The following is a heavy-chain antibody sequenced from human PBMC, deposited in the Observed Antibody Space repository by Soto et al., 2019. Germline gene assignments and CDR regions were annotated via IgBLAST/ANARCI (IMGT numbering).Heavy chain of an antibody. V-gene: IGHV3-23*01. Sequence: AGWSLRLSCAASGFTFSSYAMRWFLQAPGKGLEWVSAISGSGGSTYYADSVKGRFTISRDNSKNTLYLQMNSLRAEDTAVYYCAKGDDILTGYDYYYYMDVWGKGTTVTVSS. CDR1: GFTFSSYA. CDR3: AKGDDILTGYDYYYYMDV. J-gene: IGHJ6*03. CDR2: ISGSGGST. D-gene: IGHD3-9*01.